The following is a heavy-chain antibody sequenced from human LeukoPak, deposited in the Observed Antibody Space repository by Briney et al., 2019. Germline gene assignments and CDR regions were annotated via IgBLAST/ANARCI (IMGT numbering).Heavy chain of an antibody. V-gene: IGHV1-2*06. J-gene: IGHJ6*02. Sequence: GASVKVSCKASGFKFTGYDINWVRQASGRGLEWMGRINPNSGGTNYAQKFQGRVTMTRDTSISTAYMELSRLRSDDTAVYYCARVATIFGVVISMDVWGQGTTVTVSS. CDR1: GFKFTGYD. CDR2: INPNSGGT. CDR3: ARVATIFGVVISMDV. D-gene: IGHD3-3*01.